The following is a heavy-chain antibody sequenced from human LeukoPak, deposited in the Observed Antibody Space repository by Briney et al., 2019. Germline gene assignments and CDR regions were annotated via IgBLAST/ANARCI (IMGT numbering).Heavy chain of an antibody. CDR1: GFTFSSYG. CDR3: AKVHHSGSYLGY. CDR2: ISYDGSNK. Sequence: PGRSLRLSCAASGFTFSSYGMHWVRKAPGKGLEWVAVISYDGSNKYYADSVKGRFTISRDNSKNTLYLQMNSLRAEDTAVYYCAKVHHSGSYLGYWGQGTLVTVSS. V-gene: IGHV3-30*18. J-gene: IGHJ4*02. D-gene: IGHD1-26*01.